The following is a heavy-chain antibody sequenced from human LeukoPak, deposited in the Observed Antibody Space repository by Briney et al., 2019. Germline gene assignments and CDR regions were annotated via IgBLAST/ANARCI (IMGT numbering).Heavy chain of an antibody. Sequence: SETLSLTCAVFGYSISSGYYWAWIRQPPGKGLEWIGYIYYSGSTNYNPSLKSRVTISVDTSKNQFSLKLSSVTAADTAVYYCARESGGMLYWGQGTLVTVSS. J-gene: IGHJ4*02. CDR3: ARESGGMLY. D-gene: IGHD1-14*01. CDR1: GYSISSGYY. CDR2: IYYSGST. V-gene: IGHV4-61*01.